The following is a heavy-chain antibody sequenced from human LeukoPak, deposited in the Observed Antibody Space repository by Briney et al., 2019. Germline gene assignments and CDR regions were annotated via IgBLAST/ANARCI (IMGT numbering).Heavy chain of an antibody. Sequence: GGSLRLSCAASGFTFSDFWMSWVRQAPGKGLEWVAIINPDGSTTGYVDSVKGRFTISRDNAKNSLCLQLNSLRAEDTAVYYCVRDPGWGAFDIWGQGTMVTVSS. CDR1: GFTFSDFW. CDR2: INPDGSTT. D-gene: IGHD3-16*01. V-gene: IGHV3-7*01. J-gene: IGHJ3*02. CDR3: VRDPGWGAFDI.